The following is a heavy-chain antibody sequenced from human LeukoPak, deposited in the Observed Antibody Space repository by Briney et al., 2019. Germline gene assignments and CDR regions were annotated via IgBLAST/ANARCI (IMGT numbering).Heavy chain of an antibody. CDR2: INSDGSST. CDR1: GFTFSSYR. CDR3: ARSGRYWSNWFDP. D-gene: IGHD1-26*01. J-gene: IGHJ5*02. Sequence: GGSLRVSCAASGFTFSSYRMHWVRQAPGNGLVWVSRINSDGSSTSYADSVKGRITISRDNAKNTLYLQMNSLSAEDTAVYYCARSGRYWSNWFDPWGQGTLVTVSS. V-gene: IGHV3-74*01.